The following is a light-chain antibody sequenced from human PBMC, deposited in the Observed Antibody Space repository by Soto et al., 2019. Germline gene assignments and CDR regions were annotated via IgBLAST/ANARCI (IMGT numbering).Light chain of an antibody. CDR1: QSVSSN. Sequence: EIVMTQSPATLSVSPGERATLSCRASQSVSSNLAWYQQKPGQAPSLLIYGASTRATGIPARFSGSGSGTEFTLTISSLKSEDFAVYYCQQYDNWPPWTFGQGTKVDIK. CDR2: GAS. CDR3: QQYDNWPPWT. J-gene: IGKJ1*01. V-gene: IGKV3-15*01.